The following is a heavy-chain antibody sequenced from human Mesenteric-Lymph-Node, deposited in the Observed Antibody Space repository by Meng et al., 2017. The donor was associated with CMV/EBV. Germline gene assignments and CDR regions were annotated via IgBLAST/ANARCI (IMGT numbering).Heavy chain of an antibody. V-gene: IGHV4-59*01. J-gene: IGHJ4*02. CDR3: ASHPRDGHPAY. D-gene: IGHD5-24*01. Sequence: SETLSLTCTVPGGPISSYYWSWIRQPPGKGLEWIGNIYYSGSTNYNPSRKRRITISVDTTKNQFSLKLSSVTAADTAVCYSASHPRDGHPAYWGQGTLVTVSS. CDR1: GGPISSYY. CDR2: IYYSGST.